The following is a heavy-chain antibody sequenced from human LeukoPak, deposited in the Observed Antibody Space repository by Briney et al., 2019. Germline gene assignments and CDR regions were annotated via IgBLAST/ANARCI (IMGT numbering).Heavy chain of an antibody. D-gene: IGHD6-19*01. CDR3: ARVAGAGSLFDS. J-gene: IGHJ4*02. CDR1: GASITSYY. Sequence: SETLSLTCSVSGASITSYYWSWIRPPPGKGLEWIGYINHTGSANYNPSLKSRVSMSLDTSKNQFSLNLTSVIAADTAVYYCARVAGAGSLFDSWGQGTLVTVSS. CDR2: INHTGSA. V-gene: IGHV4-59*01.